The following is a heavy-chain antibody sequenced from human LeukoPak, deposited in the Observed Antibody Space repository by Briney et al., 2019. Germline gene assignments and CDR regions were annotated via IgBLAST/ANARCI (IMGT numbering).Heavy chain of an antibody. D-gene: IGHD6-19*01. J-gene: IGHJ4*02. CDR2: IYYSGST. V-gene: IGHV4-59*08. CDR3: ARQRAYSSGRGHFDY. CDR1: GGSISSYY. Sequence: PSETLSLTCTVSGGSISSYYWSWIRQPPGKGLEWIGYIYYSGSTNYNPSLKSRVTISVDTSKNQFSLKLSSVTAADTAVYYCARQRAYSSGRGHFDYWGQGTLVTVSS.